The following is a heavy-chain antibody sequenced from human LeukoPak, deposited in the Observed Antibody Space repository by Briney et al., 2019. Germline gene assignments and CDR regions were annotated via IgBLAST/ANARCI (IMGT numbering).Heavy chain of an antibody. V-gene: IGHV3-53*01. CDR2: IYSDNT. CDR1: GFSFSSYW. J-gene: IGHJ4*02. Sequence: GGSLRLSCAASGFSFSSYWMSWVRQAPGKGLEWVSFIYSDNTHYSDSVKGRFTISRDNSKNTLYLQMNSLRAEDTAVYYCARRAGAYSHPYDYWGQGTLVTVSS. D-gene: IGHD4/OR15-4a*01. CDR3: ARRAGAYSHPYDY.